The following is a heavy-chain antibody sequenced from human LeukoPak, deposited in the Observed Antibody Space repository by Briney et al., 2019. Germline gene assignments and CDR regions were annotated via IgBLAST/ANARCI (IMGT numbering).Heavy chain of an antibody. V-gene: IGHV4-59*01. CDR1: GGSISSYY. CDR3: ARDRIVADAYYYYGMDV. J-gene: IGHJ6*02. CDR2: IYYSGST. Sequence: SETLSLTCTVSGGSISSYYWSWIRQPPGKGLEWIGYIYYSGSTNYNPSLKSRVTISVDTSKNQFSLKLSSVTAADTAVYYCARDRIVADAYYYYGMDVWGQGTTVTVSS. D-gene: IGHD5-12*01.